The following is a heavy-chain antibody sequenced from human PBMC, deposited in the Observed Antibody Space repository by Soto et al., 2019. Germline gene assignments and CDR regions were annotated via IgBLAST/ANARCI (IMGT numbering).Heavy chain of an antibody. CDR1: GGSISSGGYY. CDR2: IYYSGST. V-gene: IGHV4-31*03. J-gene: IGHJ6*03. Sequence: SETLSLTCTVSGGSISSGGYYWSWIRQHPGKGLEWIGYIYYSGSTYYNPSLKSRVTISVDTSKNQFSLKLSSVTAADTAVYYCARGRASDGTYYYYYYMDVWGKGTTVTVSS. D-gene: IGHD5-18*01. CDR3: ARGRASDGTYYYYYYMDV.